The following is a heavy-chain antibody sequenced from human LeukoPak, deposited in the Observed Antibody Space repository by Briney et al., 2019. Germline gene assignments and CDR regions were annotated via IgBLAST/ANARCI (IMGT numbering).Heavy chain of an antibody. CDR1: GYTFTGYY. J-gene: IGHJ6*03. CDR3: AREFSHYYYMDV. CDR2: INPNSGGT. Sequence: ASVKVSCKASGYTFTGYYMHWVRQAPGQGLEWMGWINPNSGGTNYAQKFQGRVTMTRDTSISTAYTELSRLRSDDTAAYYCAREFSHYYYMDVWGKGTTVTISS. V-gene: IGHV1-2*02.